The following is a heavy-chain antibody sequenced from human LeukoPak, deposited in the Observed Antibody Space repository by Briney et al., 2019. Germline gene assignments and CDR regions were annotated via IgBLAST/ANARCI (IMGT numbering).Heavy chain of an antibody. CDR3: AKKSGDHFHFDF. J-gene: IGHJ4*02. D-gene: IGHD2-21*01. Sequence: GGSLRLSCVASGFTFSSYAMNWVRQAPGKGLEWVSGINNNGGNTYYADSVKGRFTISRDNSKNTVSLQMNSLRAEDTAVYYCAKKSGDHFHFDFWGQGTLVTVSS. CDR1: GFTFSSYA. V-gene: IGHV3-23*01. CDR2: INNNGGNT.